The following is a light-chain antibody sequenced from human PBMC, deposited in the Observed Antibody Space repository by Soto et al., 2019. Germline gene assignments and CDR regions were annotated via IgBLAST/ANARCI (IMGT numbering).Light chain of an antibody. CDR2: DVS. CDR3: SSYTSSSTLE. CDR1: RSDVVGYNY. J-gene: IGLJ3*02. Sequence: QSALTQPASVSGSPGQSITISCTGTRSDVVGYNYVSWYQQHPGKAPKLMIYDVSNRPSGVSNRFSGSKSGNTASLTISGLQAEDEADYYCSSYTSSSTLEFGGGTKVTVL. V-gene: IGLV2-14*01.